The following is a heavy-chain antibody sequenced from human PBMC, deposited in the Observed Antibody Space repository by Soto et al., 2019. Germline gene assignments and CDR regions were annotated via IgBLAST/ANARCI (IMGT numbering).Heavy chain of an antibody. Sequence: GWSLRLSCAASGFTFSSYAMSWVRQAPGKGLEWISVISGNGEITYYADSVKGRFTISRDNAKNSLYLQMNSLRAEDTAVYYCARESSYGYIFDYWGQGTLVTVSS. D-gene: IGHD5-18*01. CDR1: GFTFSSYA. J-gene: IGHJ4*02. CDR3: ARESSYGYIFDY. V-gene: IGHV3-23*01. CDR2: ISGNGEIT.